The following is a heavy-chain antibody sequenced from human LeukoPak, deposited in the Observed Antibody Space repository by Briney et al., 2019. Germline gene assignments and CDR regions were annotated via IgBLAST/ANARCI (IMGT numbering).Heavy chain of an antibody. CDR2: IKQDGSET. CDR3: AGGYPKAY. CDR1: GFTFTSYW. J-gene: IGHJ4*02. D-gene: IGHD3-22*01. Sequence: TGGSLRLSCAASGFTFTSYWMSWVRQAPGKGLEWVANIKQDGSETYYVDSVKGRFTVSRDNARNSLFLQMNSLRADDTAVYYCAGGYPKAYWGQGTLVTVSS. V-gene: IGHV3-7*01.